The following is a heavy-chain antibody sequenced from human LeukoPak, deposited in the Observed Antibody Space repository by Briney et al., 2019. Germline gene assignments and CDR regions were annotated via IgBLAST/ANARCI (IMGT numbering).Heavy chain of an antibody. CDR2: INPSGGST. J-gene: IGHJ4*02. D-gene: IGHD5-12*01. Sequence: ASVKVSCKASGYTFTSYYMHWLRQAPGQGLEWMGIINPSGGSTSYAQKFQGRVTMTRDTSTSTVYMELSSLRSEDTAVYYCARLDSGYDTFDYWGQGTLVTVSS. V-gene: IGHV1-46*01. CDR1: GYTFTSYY. CDR3: ARLDSGYDTFDY.